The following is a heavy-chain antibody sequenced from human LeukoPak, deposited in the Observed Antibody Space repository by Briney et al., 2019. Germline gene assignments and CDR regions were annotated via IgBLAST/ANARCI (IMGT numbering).Heavy chain of an antibody. CDR1: GGSISSSSYY. Sequence: PSETLSLTCTVSGGSISSSSYYWGWIRQPPGKGLEWIGSIYYSGSIYYNPSLKSRVTISVDTSKNQFSLKLSSVTAADTAVYYCARDVIYSYYYYGRDVWGKGTRVTVSS. CDR3: ARDVIYSYYYYGRDV. J-gene: IGHJ6*04. D-gene: IGHD2-15*01. CDR2: IYYSGSI. V-gene: IGHV4-39*01.